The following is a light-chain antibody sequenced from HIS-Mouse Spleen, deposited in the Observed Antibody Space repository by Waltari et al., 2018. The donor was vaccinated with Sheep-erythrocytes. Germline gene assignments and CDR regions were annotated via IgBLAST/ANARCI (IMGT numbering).Light chain of an antibody. CDR2: AAS. CDR3: QQANSFPIT. CDR1: QGISSW. V-gene: IGKV1-12*01. J-gene: IGKJ5*01. Sequence: DIQMTQSPSSVSASVGDRVTINCRASQGISSWLAWYQKKPVKATKLLIYAASSLQSGVPSRFSGSGSGTDFTLTISSLQPEDFATYYCQQANSFPITFGQGTRLEIK.